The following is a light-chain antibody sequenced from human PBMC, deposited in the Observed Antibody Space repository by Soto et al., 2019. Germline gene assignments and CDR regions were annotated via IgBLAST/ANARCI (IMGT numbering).Light chain of an antibody. V-gene: IGKV1-39*01. Sequence: DIQLTQSPSSLSASVGDKVIITCRASQSIRSYLNWVQQKPGKAPKLLIYDASSLQTGVPSRFSGSGSGTDFSLTISSLQPEYFATYYCQQSYSTPPWTFGQGTKVDIK. CDR2: DAS. CDR3: QQSYSTPPWT. J-gene: IGKJ1*01. CDR1: QSIRSY.